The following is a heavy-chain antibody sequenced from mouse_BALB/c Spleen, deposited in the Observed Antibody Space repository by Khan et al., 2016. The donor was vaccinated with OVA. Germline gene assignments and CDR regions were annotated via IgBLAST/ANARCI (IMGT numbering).Heavy chain of an antibody. CDR3: ARDPPYYSMDY. Sequence: QVQLKESGPGLVAPSQSLSITCTVSGFSLTDYAVSWIRQPPGKGLEWLGVIWVSGSKYYNSVLKTRLSISKDNSKSQVFLKMNSLQTDDTDMYFCARDPPYYSMDYWGQGTSVTVSS. J-gene: IGHJ4*01. CDR1: GFSLTDYA. V-gene: IGHV2-6-5*01. CDR2: IWVSGSK.